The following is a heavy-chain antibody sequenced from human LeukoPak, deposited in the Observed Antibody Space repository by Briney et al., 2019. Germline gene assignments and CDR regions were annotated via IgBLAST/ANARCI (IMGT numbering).Heavy chain of an antibody. J-gene: IGHJ4*02. CDR1: GFTFSSYG. D-gene: IGHD2-2*01. CDR3: AKGYCSSTSCYALDY. V-gene: IGHV3-30*02. Sequence: GGSLRLSCAPSGFTFSSYGMHWVRQAPGKGLEWVAFIRYDGSNKYYADSVKGRFTISRDNSKNTLYLQMNSLRAEDTAMYYCAKGYCSSTSCYALDYWGQGTLVTVSS. CDR2: IRYDGSNK.